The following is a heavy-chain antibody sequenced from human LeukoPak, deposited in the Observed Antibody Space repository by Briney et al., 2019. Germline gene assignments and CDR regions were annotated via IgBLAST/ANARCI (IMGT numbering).Heavy chain of an antibody. Sequence: ASVKVSCKASGYTFTGYYMHWVRQAPGQGLEWMGWINPNSGGTNYAQKFQGRVTMTRDTSISTAYMELSRLRSDDTAVYYCARQMGSSWYAMAVRRQKMDAFDIWGQGTMVTVSS. V-gene: IGHV1-2*02. J-gene: IGHJ3*02. CDR2: INPNSGGT. CDR1: GYTFTGYY. D-gene: IGHD6-13*01. CDR3: ARQMGSSWYAMAVRRQKMDAFDI.